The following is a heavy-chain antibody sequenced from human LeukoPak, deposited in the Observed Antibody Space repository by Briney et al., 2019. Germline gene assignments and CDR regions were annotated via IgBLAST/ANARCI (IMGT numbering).Heavy chain of an antibody. J-gene: IGHJ4*02. CDR1: GGSFSGYY. V-gene: IGHV4-34*01. CDR3: ARYTVCPTVTTEMGFDY. Sequence: PSETLSLTCAVYGGSFSGYYWSWIRQPPGKGLEWIGEINHSGSTNYNPSLKSRVTISVDTSKNQFSLKLSSVTAADTAVYYCARYTVCPTVTTEMGFDYWGQGTLVTVSS. CDR2: INHSGST. D-gene: IGHD4-17*01.